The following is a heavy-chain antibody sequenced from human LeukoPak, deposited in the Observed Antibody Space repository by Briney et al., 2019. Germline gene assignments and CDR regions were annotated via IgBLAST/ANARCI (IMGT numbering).Heavy chain of an antibody. Sequence: GASVKVSCKASGYTFTDYYMHWVRQAPGQGLEWMGIINPSGGSTNYAQKFQGRVTITADESTSTAYMELSSLRSEDTAVYYCARGWVGYYDSSPPRMDVWGQGTTVTVSS. CDR1: GYTFTDYY. CDR2: INPSGGST. J-gene: IGHJ6*02. V-gene: IGHV1-46*01. D-gene: IGHD3-22*01. CDR3: ARGWVGYYDSSPPRMDV.